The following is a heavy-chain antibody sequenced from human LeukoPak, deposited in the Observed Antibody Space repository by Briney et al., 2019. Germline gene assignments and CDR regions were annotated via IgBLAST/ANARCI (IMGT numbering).Heavy chain of an antibody. CDR2: ISSSGSTI. Sequence: GRSLRLSCAASGFTFSSYAMHWVRQAPGKGLEWVSYISSSGSTIYYADSVKGRFTISRDNAKNSLYLQMNSLRAEDTAVYYCARDRYCSGGSCYSVSDDAFDIWGQGTMVTVSS. J-gene: IGHJ3*02. CDR1: GFTFSSYA. D-gene: IGHD2-15*01. CDR3: ARDRYCSGGSCYSVSDDAFDI. V-gene: IGHV3-48*04.